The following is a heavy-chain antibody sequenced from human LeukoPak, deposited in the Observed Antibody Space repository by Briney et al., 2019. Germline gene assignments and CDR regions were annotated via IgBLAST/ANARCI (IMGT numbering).Heavy chain of an antibody. CDR3: AKDRGPYIGIDNNRFDP. J-gene: IGHJ5*02. Sequence: GGSLRLSCAASGFTFNIYAMNWVRQPPGKGLEWVSAISGSGDSTYYADSVKGRFTIARDNSKNTLYLHMNSLTAADTAVYYCAKDRGPYIGIDNNRFDPWGQGTLVSVSS. D-gene: IGHD1-26*01. V-gene: IGHV3-23*01. CDR2: ISGSGDST. CDR1: GFTFNIYA.